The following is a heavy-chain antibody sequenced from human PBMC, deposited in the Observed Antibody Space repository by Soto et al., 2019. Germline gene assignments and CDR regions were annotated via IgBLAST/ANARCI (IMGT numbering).Heavy chain of an antibody. CDR1: GYTFTGYY. CDR2: INPNSGGT. D-gene: IGHD6-19*01. V-gene: IGHV1-2*02. J-gene: IGHJ6*02. CDR3: ARVVAGTLYYYYGMDV. Sequence: QVQLVQSGAEVKKPGASVKVSCKASGYTFTGYYMHWVRQAPGQGLEWMGWINPNSGGTNYAQKFQGRVTMTRDTSISAAYMELSRLRSDDTAVYYCARVVAGTLYYYYGMDVWGQGTTVTVSS.